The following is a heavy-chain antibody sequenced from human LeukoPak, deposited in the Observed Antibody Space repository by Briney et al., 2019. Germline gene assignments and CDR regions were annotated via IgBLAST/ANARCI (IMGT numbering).Heavy chain of an antibody. CDR2: ISSSSSYI. J-gene: IGHJ3*02. Sequence: GGSLRLSCAASGFTFSSYWMHWVRQAPGKGLEWVSSISSSSSYIYYADSVKGRFTISRDNAKNSLYLQMNSLRAEDTAVYYCARAGYYDLDAFDIWGQGTMVTVSS. D-gene: IGHD3-22*01. CDR3: ARAGYYDLDAFDI. CDR1: GFTFSSYW. V-gene: IGHV3-21*01.